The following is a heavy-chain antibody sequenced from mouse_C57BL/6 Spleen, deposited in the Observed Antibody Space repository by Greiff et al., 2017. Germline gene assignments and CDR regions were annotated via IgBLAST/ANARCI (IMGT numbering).Heavy chain of an antibody. V-gene: IGHV1-82*01. J-gene: IGHJ4*01. Sequence: QVQLKEPGPELVKPGASVKISCKASGYAFSSSWMNWVKQRPGKGLEWIGRIYPGDGDTNYNGKFKGKATLTADKSSSTAYMQLSSLTSEDSAVFFCARYPLYYGSSYGNFYYALDYWGQGTSVTVSS. D-gene: IGHD1-1*01. CDR2: IYPGDGDT. CDR3: ARYPLYYGSSYGNFYYALDY. CDR1: GYAFSSSW.